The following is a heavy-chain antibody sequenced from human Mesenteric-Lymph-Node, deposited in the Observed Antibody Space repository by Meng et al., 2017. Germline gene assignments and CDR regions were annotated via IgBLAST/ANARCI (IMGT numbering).Heavy chain of an antibody. CDR1: GFTFSSYA. J-gene: IGHJ4*02. V-gene: IGHV3-23*01. Sequence: GESLKISCAASGFTFSSYAMSWVRQAPGKGLEWVSAFSGSGGSTYYADSVRGRFTISRGNSRNTLYLQMNSLRGEDTAVYYCATAVPNAKRFESWGQGTLVTVSS. CDR3: ATAVPNAKRFES. CDR2: FSGSGGST. D-gene: IGHD2-8*01.